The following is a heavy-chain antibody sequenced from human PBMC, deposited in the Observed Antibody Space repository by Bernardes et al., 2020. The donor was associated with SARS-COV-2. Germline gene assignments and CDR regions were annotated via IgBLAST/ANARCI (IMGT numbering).Heavy chain of an antibody. J-gene: IGHJ3*02. CDR2: VYYSGGT. CDR1: GGSISDSDYF. Sequence: SEPLSLTCTVSGGSISDSDYFWGWLLQPPGKGLEWIGSVYYSGGTYYNPSLKSRVSISVDMSKNQFSLKVSSVTAADTAVYYCARRCTGTTCGFDIWGHGTMVTVSS. CDR3: ARRCTGTTCGFDI. D-gene: IGHD1-1*01. V-gene: IGHV4-39*01.